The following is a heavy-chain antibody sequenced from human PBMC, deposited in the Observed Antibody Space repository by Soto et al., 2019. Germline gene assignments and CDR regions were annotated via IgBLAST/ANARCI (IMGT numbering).Heavy chain of an antibody. CDR3: ARENIAAAGTSRNWFDP. CDR2: IYYSGST. Sequence: SETLSLTCTVSGGSISSGGYYRSWIRQHPGKGLEWIGYIYYSGSTYYNPPLKSRVTISVDTSKNQFSLKLSSVTAADTAVYYCARENIAAAGTSRNWFDPWGQGTLVTVSS. CDR1: GGSISSGGYY. J-gene: IGHJ5*02. V-gene: IGHV4-31*03. D-gene: IGHD6-13*01.